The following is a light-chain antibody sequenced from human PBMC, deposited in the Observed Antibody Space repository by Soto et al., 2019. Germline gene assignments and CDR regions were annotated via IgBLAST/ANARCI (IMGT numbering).Light chain of an antibody. J-gene: IGKJ4*01. CDR3: QQRQNWPLT. CDR1: QYVGTV. V-gene: IGKV3-11*01. CDR2: DAS. Sequence: EIVLTQSPATLSLSPGERATLSCRASQYVGTVLAWYQQKPGQAPRLLIFDASNRATGVPGRFSGSGSGTDFTLTISSLESEDFAVYYCQQRQNWPLTFGGWTKVEIK.